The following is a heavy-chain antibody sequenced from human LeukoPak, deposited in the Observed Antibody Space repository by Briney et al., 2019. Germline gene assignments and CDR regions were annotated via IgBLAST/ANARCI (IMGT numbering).Heavy chain of an antibody. D-gene: IGHD2-15*01. CDR2: MNTNTGNP. CDR3: ARVYCSGGSCYLGGGKAQFDP. CDR1: GYTFTSYD. V-gene: IGHV7-4-1*02. J-gene: IGHJ5*02. Sequence: GASVKVSCKASGYTFTSYDINWVRQAPGQGLEWMGWMNTNTGNPTYAQGFTGRFVFSLDTSVSTAYLQISSLKAEDTAVYYCARVYCSGGSCYLGGGKAQFDPWGQGTLVTVSS.